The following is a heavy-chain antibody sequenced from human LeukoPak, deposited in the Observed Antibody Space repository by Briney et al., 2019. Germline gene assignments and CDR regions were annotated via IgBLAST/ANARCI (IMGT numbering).Heavy chain of an antibody. CDR3: ARVRNDYSIRSLDY. CDR1: EYTFTSYFTSYY. CDR2: IDPSGGST. D-gene: IGHD4-11*01. Sequence: GASVKVSCKASEYTFTSYFTSYYMHWMRQAPGQGLEWMGIIDPSGGSTSYAQKFQGRVTMTRDTSTSTVYMELSSLRSDDTAVYYCARVRNDYSIRSLDYWGQGTLVTVSS. J-gene: IGHJ4*02. V-gene: IGHV1-46*01.